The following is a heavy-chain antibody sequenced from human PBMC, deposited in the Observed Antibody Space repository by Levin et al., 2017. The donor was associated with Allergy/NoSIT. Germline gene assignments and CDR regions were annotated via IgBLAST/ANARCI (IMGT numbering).Heavy chain of an antibody. Sequence: SCAVYGGSFSGYYWSWIRQSPGKGLEWIGEINERGTTNYNPSLESRVTILVDTSKNQFSLRLRSLTAADTAVFFCARQETGDFYFDYWGQGTVVTVSS. D-gene: IGHD1-14*01. CDR2: INERGTT. CDR3: ARQETGDFYFDY. CDR1: GGSFSGYY. J-gene: IGHJ4*02. V-gene: IGHV4-34*01.